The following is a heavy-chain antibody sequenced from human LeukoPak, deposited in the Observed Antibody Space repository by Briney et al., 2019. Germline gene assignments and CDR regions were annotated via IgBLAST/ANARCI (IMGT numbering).Heavy chain of an antibody. CDR1: GFTFSSLG. D-gene: IGHD4-17*01. Sequence: GGSLRLSCAASGFTFSSLGMRWVRQAPGKGLEWVAVIWFDGSNKYYADSVKGRFTISRDNSKNTLYLQMNSLRVEDTAMYYCARDKDYGDYSSHNWFDPWGQGTLVTVSS. J-gene: IGHJ5*02. CDR2: IWFDGSNK. CDR3: ARDKDYGDYSSHNWFDP. V-gene: IGHV3-33*01.